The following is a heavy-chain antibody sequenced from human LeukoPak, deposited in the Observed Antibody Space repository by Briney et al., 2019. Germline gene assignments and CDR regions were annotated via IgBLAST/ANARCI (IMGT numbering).Heavy chain of an antibody. CDR1: GYTFTGYG. CDR2: ISAYNGNT. J-gene: IGHJ6*03. D-gene: IGHD3-22*01. Sequence: ASVKVSCKASGYTFTGYGISWVRQAPGQGLEWMGWISAYNGNTNYAQKLQGRVTMTTDTSTSTAYMELRSLRSDDTAVYYCARYYYDSSGYTYYYYYYMDVWGKGTTVTVSS. CDR3: ARYYYDSSGYTYYYYYYMDV. V-gene: IGHV1-18*01.